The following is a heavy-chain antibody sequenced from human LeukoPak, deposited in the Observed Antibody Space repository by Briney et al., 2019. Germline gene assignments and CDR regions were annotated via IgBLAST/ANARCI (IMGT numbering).Heavy chain of an antibody. CDR2: IWYDGSNK. V-gene: IGHV3-33*01. CDR1: GFTFSSYG. Sequence: GGSLRLSCAASGFTFSSYGMHWVRQAPGKGLEWVAVIWYDGSNKYYADSVKGRFTISRDNSKNTLYLQMNSLRADDTAVYYCARGGNDYVWGSYRLRYYFDYWGQGTLVTVSS. J-gene: IGHJ4*02. CDR3: ARGGNDYVWGSYRLRYYFDY. D-gene: IGHD3-16*02.